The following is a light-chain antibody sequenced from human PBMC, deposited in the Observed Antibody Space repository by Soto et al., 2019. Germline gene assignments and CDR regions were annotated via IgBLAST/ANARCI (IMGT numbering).Light chain of an antibody. Sequence: EIVLTQSPGTLSLSPGERATLSCRASQSVSSNLAWYQQKPGQAPRLLIYGASSRATGIPDRFSGSGSGTDFTLTISRLEPEDFAVYYCQQYGTTFGQGTKVDNK. CDR1: QSVSSN. V-gene: IGKV3-20*01. CDR2: GAS. CDR3: QQYGTT. J-gene: IGKJ1*01.